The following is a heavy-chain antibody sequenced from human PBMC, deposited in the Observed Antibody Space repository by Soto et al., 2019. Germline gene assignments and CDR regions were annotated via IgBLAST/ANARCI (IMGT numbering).Heavy chain of an antibody. CDR1: GFPFSGYA. Sequence: EVQLLESGGGLVQPGGSLRLSCAASGFPFSGYAINWVRQAPGKGLEWVSIISGSGSSTNYADSVKGRFTISRDNARDTVYLQMNSLRAEDTAVYYCAKSYYGDYDSRLLFDNWGQGTLVTVSS. CDR3: AKSYYGDYDSRLLFDN. D-gene: IGHD4-17*01. CDR2: ISGSGSST. J-gene: IGHJ4*02. V-gene: IGHV3-23*01.